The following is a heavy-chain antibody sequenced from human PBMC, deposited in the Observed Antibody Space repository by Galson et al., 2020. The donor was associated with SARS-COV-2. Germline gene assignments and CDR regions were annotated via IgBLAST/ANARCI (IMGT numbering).Heavy chain of an antibody. V-gene: IGHV3-9*01. J-gene: IGHJ2*01. CDR2: ISWNSGPI. Sequence: GGSLRLSCAASGFIFDDYAMHWVRQVPGKGLQWVSGISWNSGPIGYADSVKGRFTISRDNAKNSLYLQMNSLRAEDTALYYCAKGPRITICGVVTDAWYFDLWGRGTLVTVSS. CDR3: AKGPRITICGVVTDAWYFDL. CDR1: GFIFDDYA. D-gene: IGHD3-3*01.